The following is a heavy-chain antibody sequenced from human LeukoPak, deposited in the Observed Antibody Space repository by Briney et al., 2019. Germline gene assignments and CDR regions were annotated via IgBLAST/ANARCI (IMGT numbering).Heavy chain of an antibody. CDR1: GGSISSSSYY. D-gene: IGHD4-17*01. V-gene: IGHV4-39*07. Sequence: PSETLSLTCTVSGGSISSSSYYWGWIRQPPGKGLEWIGSIYYSGNTYYNPSLKSRVTISVDTSKNQFSLKLSSVTAADTAVYYCARSGDYGDGVLDYWGQGTLVTVSS. CDR2: IYYSGNT. J-gene: IGHJ4*02. CDR3: ARSGDYGDGVLDY.